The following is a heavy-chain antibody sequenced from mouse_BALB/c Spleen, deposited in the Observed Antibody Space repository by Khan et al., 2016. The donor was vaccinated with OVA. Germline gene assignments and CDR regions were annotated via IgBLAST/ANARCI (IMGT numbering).Heavy chain of an antibody. CDR3: TRLAYYYDSEVFAY. CDR1: GFTFSTYG. V-gene: IGHV5-6*01. Sequence: EVELVESGGDIVKPGGSLKLSCAASGFTFSTYGMSWVRQTPDKRLEWVATVSTGGHYTYYTDTVKGRFTIFRDNAKNTLYLQMSSLRSEDTAMFYCTRLAYYYDSEVFAYWGQGTLVTVSA. CDR2: VSTGGHYT. D-gene: IGHD1-1*01. J-gene: IGHJ3*01.